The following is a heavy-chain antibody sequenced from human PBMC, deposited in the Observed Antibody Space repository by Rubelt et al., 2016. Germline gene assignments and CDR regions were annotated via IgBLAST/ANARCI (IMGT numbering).Heavy chain of an antibody. CDR1: GGSISSSSYY. Sequence: QLQLQESGPGLVKPSETLSLTCTVSGGSISSSSYYWGWIRQPPGKGLEWIGSIYYSGGTYYNPSLKSRATISVDRSKNHFSLKLSSVPAADTAVYYCARLSSGWYYFDYWGQGTLVTVSS. J-gene: IGHJ4*02. D-gene: IGHD6-19*01. V-gene: IGHV4-39*01. CDR2: IYYSGGT. CDR3: ARLSSGWYYFDY.